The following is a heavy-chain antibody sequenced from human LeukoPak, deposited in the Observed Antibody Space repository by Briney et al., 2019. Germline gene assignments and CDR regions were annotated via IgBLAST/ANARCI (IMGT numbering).Heavy chain of an antibody. Sequence: SETLSLTCTVSGGSISSYYWSWIRQPPGKGLEWIGYIYYSGSTNYNPSLKSRVTISVDTSKNQSSLKLSSVTAADTAVYYCARHSSGSYATMIDYWGLGTLVTVSS. V-gene: IGHV4-59*01. CDR3: ARHSSGSYATMIDY. CDR2: IYYSGST. J-gene: IGHJ4*02. D-gene: IGHD1-26*01. CDR1: GGSISSYY.